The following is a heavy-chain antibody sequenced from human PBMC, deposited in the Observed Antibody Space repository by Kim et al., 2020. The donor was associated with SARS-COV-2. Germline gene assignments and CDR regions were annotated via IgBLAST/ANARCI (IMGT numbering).Heavy chain of an antibody. V-gene: IGHV4-59*13. CDR1: GGSISSYY. CDR2: IYYSGST. D-gene: IGHD6-13*01. CDR3: ARLIAAAGPI. Sequence: SETLSLTCTVSGGSISSYYWSWIRQPPGKGLEWIGYIYYSGSTNYNPSLKSRVTISVDTSKNQFSLKLSSVTAADTAVYYCARLIAAAGPIWGQGTLVTVSS. J-gene: IGHJ4*02.